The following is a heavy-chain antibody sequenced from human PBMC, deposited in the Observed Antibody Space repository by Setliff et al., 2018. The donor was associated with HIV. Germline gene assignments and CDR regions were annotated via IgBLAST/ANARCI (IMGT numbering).Heavy chain of an antibody. CDR3: ARVGHYCTDGVCTYYFDY. V-gene: IGHV4-61*02. D-gene: IGHD2-8*01. J-gene: IGHJ4*02. Sequence: SETLSLTCTVSGGSISSGSYYWSWIRQPAGKGLEWIGRIYTSGSTNYNPSLKSRVTISVDTSKNQFSLKLSSVTAADTAVYYCARVGHYCTDGVCTYYFDYWGQGTLVTVSS. CDR2: IYTSGST. CDR1: GGSISSGSYY.